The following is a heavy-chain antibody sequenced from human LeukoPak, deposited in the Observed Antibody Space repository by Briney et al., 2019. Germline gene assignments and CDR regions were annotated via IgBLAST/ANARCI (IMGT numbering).Heavy chain of an antibody. CDR3: AKGADIVVVPAAYPVDY. CDR2: ISGSGGST. V-gene: IGHV3-23*01. D-gene: IGHD2-2*01. CDR1: GFTFSSYA. Sequence: PGGSLRLSCAASGFTFSSYAMSWVRQAPGKGLEWVSAISGSGGSTYYADSVKGRFTISRDNSKNTLYLHMNSLRAEDTAVYYCAKGADIVVVPAAYPVDYWGQGTLVTVSS. J-gene: IGHJ4*02.